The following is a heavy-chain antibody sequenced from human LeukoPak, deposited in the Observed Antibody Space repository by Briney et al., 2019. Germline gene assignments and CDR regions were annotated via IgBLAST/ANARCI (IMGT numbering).Heavy chain of an antibody. Sequence: HPGGSLRLSCAASGFTFSSYAMSWVRQAPGKGLEWVSGISNSGGSTYYADSVKGRFTISRDNSKNTLYLQMNSLRAEDTAVCYCAKFVAGLYYFDYWGQGTLVTVSS. CDR1: GFTFSSYA. CDR3: AKFVAGLYYFDY. V-gene: IGHV3-23*01. D-gene: IGHD6-19*01. CDR2: ISNSGGST. J-gene: IGHJ4*02.